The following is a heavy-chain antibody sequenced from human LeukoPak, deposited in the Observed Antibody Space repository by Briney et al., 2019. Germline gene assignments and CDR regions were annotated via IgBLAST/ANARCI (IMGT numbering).Heavy chain of an antibody. Sequence: SETLSLTCSVSGASISSGGYSWTWIRQPPGKGLEWIGYIYQNGNSYYNPALQSRVTISVDRSKSQFSLKLTSVTAADTAVYYCASFDYDLSTTSPRTGRSWGQGTLVSVTS. J-gene: IGHJ5*02. D-gene: IGHD3-3*01. CDR3: ASFDYDLSTTSPRTGRS. CDR1: GASISSGGYS. CDR2: IYQNGNS. V-gene: IGHV4-30-2*01.